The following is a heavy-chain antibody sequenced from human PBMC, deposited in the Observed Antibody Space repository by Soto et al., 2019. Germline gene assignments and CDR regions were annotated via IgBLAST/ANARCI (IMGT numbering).Heavy chain of an antibody. V-gene: IGHV4-59*01. Sequence: SETLSLTCTVSGGSISSYYGSWIRKHPGKGLEWIGYIYYSGSTNCNPSLKSRVTISVDTSKNQFSLKLSSVTAADTAVYYCARGGWFGEIDAFDIWGQGTMVTVSS. CDR1: GGSISSYY. CDR2: IYYSGST. D-gene: IGHD3-10*01. CDR3: ARGGWFGEIDAFDI. J-gene: IGHJ3*02.